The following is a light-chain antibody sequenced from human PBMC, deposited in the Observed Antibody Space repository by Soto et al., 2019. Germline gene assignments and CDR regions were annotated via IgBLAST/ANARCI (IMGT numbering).Light chain of an antibody. Sequence: QSALTQPASVSGSPGQSITISCTGTSSDVGGYNYVSWYQQHPGKAPKLMIYDVSNRPSGVSNRFSGSKSGNTASLTISGLQAEDEADYYCSSYTSSSPRIFGGGTKHTVL. CDR3: SSYTSSSPRI. CDR2: DVS. V-gene: IGLV2-14*01. J-gene: IGLJ2*01. CDR1: SSDVGGYNY.